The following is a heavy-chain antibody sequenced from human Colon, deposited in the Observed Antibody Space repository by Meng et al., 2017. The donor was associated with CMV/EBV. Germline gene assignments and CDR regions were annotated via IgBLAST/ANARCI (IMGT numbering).Heavy chain of an antibody. V-gene: IGHV3-30*02. Sequence: GESLKISCAASGFTFSGYGMHWGRRAPGKGLEWVAFIRYDGSNTYYGDSVKGRFTISRDNSKNTLHLQMNSLRADDTAVYYCARGKGFDSSGYYPRDAFDIWGQGTTVTVSS. J-gene: IGHJ3*02. CDR1: GFTFSGYG. CDR3: ARGKGFDSSGYYPRDAFDI. D-gene: IGHD3-22*01. CDR2: IRYDGSNT.